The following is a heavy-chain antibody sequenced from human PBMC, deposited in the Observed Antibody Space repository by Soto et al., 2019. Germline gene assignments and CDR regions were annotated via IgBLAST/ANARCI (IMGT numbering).Heavy chain of an antibody. J-gene: IGHJ5*02. V-gene: IGHV4-4*02. D-gene: IGHD2-8*02. Sequence: TLSLTCAVSGASIGSGGWWSWVRQPPGKELEWIAEIFHDGNTNYSPSLKSRVTISVDKSQNQFSLNVYSVTAADTAVYYCARHEGWTGPDQWGQGTLVTVSS. CDR1: GASIGSGGW. CDR2: IFHDGNT. CDR3: ARHEGWTGPDQ.